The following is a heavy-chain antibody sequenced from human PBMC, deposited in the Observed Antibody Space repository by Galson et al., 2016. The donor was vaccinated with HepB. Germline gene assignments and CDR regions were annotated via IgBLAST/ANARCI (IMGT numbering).Heavy chain of an antibody. CDR2: IYYSGST. J-gene: IGHJ4*02. CDR1: GGSISSSSYY. D-gene: IGHD1-26*01. Sequence: ETLYLTCTVSGGSISSSSYYWGWIRQPPGKGLEWIGSIYYSGSTFYNLSLQSRVSVSVDTSHQFSLKLASVTAADTALYYCARHDPSGSHRPYYFDSWGQGTLVTVSS. CDR3: ARHDPSGSHRPYYFDS. V-gene: IGHV4-39*01.